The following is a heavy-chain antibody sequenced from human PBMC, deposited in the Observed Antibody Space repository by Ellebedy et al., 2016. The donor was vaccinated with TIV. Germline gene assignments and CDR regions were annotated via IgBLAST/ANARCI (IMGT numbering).Heavy chain of an antibody. J-gene: IGHJ3*02. CDR2: IKQDGRDK. CDR1: GSTFSSYW. CDR3: ARGGGERLRYAFDI. D-gene: IGHD1-26*01. Sequence: PGGSLRLSCADSGSTFSSYWMTWVRQPPGKGLEWVANIKQDGRDKYYVDSVRGRFTISRDNAKNSLYLQMNSLTVEDTAVYYCARGGGERLRYAFDIWGHGTLVTVSS. V-gene: IGHV3-7*01.